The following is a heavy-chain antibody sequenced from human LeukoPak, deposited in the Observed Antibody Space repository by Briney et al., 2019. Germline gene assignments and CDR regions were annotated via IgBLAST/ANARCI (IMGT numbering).Heavy chain of an antibody. CDR2: INPNSGGT. CDR1: GYTFTGYY. J-gene: IGHJ6*03. D-gene: IGHD3-10*01. CDR3: ARGQGNYYYYYMDV. Sequence: ASVKVSCKASGYTFTGYYMHWVRQAPGQGLEWMGWINPNSGGTNYAQKFQGRVTMTRDTSISTAYMELSRLRSDDTAVYYCARGQGNYYYYYMDVWGKGTTVTVSS. V-gene: IGHV1-2*02.